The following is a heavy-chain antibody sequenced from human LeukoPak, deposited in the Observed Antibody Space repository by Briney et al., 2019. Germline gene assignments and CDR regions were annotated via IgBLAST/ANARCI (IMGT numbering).Heavy chain of an antibody. CDR2: IYHSGST. D-gene: IGHD3-22*01. J-gene: IGHJ4*02. CDR3: ARARSGSDASPFDY. Sequence: SETLSLTCAVSGGSISSSNWWSWVRQPPGKGLEWIGEIYHSGSTNYNPSLKSRVTISVDRSKNQFSLKLSSVTAADTAVYYCARARSGSDASPFDYWGQGTLVTVSS. CDR1: GGSISSSNW. V-gene: IGHV4-4*02.